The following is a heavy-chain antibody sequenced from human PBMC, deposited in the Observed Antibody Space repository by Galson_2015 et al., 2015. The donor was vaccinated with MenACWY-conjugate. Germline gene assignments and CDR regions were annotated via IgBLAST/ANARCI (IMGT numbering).Heavy chain of an antibody. CDR1: GFTFSNDA. Sequence: SLRLSCAASGFTFSNDATGWVRQAPGKGLQWVSVISGTSGHIYYANSVKGRFTISRDNSKNTLYLQMNSLRAEDTAVYYCVKGVRLRGTSKSHYDYWGRGTLVTVSS. CDR2: ISGTSGHI. D-gene: IGHD3-16*01. V-gene: IGHV3-23*01. J-gene: IGHJ4*02. CDR3: VKGVRLRGTSKSHYDY.